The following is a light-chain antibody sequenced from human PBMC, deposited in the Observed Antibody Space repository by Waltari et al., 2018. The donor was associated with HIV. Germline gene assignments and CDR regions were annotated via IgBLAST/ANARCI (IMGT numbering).Light chain of an antibody. CDR1: ASTLGGTT. V-gene: IGLV1-44*01. CDR2: NNE. CDR3: ATWDDGLSGWV. Sequence: QSVVTQPPSASGTPGQRVTMSCSGSASTLGGTTVNWYQHLPQTAPKLLIYNNEERPSGVPDRFSASKTGTSASLDISGLQSEDEADYYCATWDDGLSGWVFGGGTKLTVL. J-gene: IGLJ3*02.